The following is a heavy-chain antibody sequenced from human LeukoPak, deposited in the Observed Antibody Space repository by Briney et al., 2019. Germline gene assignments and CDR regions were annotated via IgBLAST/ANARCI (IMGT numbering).Heavy chain of an antibody. CDR3: ARVHFYVDTAMQVLDP. Sequence: PSETLSLTCTVSGGSISSYYWSWIRQPPGKGLEWIGYIYYSGSTYYNPSLKSRVTISVDTSKNQFSLKLSSVTAADTAVYYCARVHFYVDTAMQVLDPWGQGTLVTVSS. V-gene: IGHV4-59*08. D-gene: IGHD5-18*01. CDR1: GGSISSYY. CDR2: IYYSGST. J-gene: IGHJ5*02.